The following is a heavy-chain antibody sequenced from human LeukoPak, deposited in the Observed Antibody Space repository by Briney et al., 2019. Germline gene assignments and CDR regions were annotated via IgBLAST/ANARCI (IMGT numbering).Heavy chain of an antibody. CDR2: ISTYNGNT. V-gene: IGHV1-18*01. CDR3: ARGDYLDV. J-gene: IGHJ6*03. CDR1: GYTFTIYG. Sequence: ASVKVSFKASGYTFTIYGISWVRQAPGQGLEWMGWISTYNGNTKDAQKFPGRVSMTTDTSTSTAYMELRSLRSDDTAVYYCARGDYLDVWGKGTTVTVSS.